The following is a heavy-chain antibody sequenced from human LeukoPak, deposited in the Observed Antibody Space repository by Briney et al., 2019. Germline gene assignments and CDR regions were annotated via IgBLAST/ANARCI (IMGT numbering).Heavy chain of an antibody. CDR1: GGSFSGHY. Sequence: SETLSLTCAVFGGSFSGHYWSWVRQPPGKGLEWIGQIHHSGGTSYSSSLRSRVTMSVDTSKNQFSLKLSSVTAADTAVYYCAQHGEFYFDIWGRGTLVTVSS. D-gene: IGHD4-17*01. CDR2: IHHSGGT. J-gene: IGHJ2*01. CDR3: AQHGEFYFDI. V-gene: IGHV4-34*01.